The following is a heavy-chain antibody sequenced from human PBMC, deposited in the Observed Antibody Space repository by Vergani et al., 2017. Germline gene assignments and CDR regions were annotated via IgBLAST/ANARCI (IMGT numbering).Heavy chain of an antibody. CDR2: IIPIFGTA. CDR3: ARGVVVVPAVSFRRMDYYYYYMDV. J-gene: IGHJ6*03. D-gene: IGHD2-2*01. Sequence: QVQLVQSGAEVKKPGSSVKVSCKASGGTFSSYAISWVRQAPGQGLEWMGGIIPIFGTANYAQKFQGRVTITADESTSTAYMELSSLRSEDTAVYYCARGVVVVPAVSFRRMDYYYYYMDVWGKGTTVTVSS. V-gene: IGHV1-69*12. CDR1: GGTFSSYA.